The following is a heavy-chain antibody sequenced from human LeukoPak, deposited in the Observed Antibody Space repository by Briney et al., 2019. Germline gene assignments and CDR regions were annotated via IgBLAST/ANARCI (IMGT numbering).Heavy chain of an antibody. J-gene: IGHJ4*02. CDR3: ARSPYYDILAGFYYYFDY. CDR1: GFTFSSYA. CDR2: ISYDGSNK. V-gene: IGHV3-30-3*01. D-gene: IGHD3-9*01. Sequence: PGWSLRLSCAASGFTFSSYAMHWVRQAPGKGLEWVADISYDGSNKYYADSVKGRLTISRDNSKSTLYLQMNSLRAEDTATYYCARSPYYDILAGFYYYFDYWGQGTLVTVSS.